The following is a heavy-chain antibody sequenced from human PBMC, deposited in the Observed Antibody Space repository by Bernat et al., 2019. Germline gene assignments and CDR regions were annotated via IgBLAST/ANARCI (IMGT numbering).Heavy chain of an antibody. V-gene: IGHV3-15*01. CDR2: IKSKTDGGTT. J-gene: IGHJ4*02. CDR1: GFSFSDAW. CDR3: TTGSQHN. Sequence: EVQLLESGGGLVQPGGSLRLSCAASGFSFSDAWMSWVRQAPGKGLEWVGRIKSKTDGGTTDYAAPVKGRFTISRDDSTTALYLQMSSLKTEDTAVYYCTTGSQHNWGQGTLVTVSS.